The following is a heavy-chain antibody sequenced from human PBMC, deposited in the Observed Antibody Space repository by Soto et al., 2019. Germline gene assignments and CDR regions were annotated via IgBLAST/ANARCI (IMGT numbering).Heavy chain of an antibody. CDR3: ARAGYYGSGILL. V-gene: IGHV3-48*02. J-gene: IGHJ4*02. CDR1: GFTFNSYS. Sequence: ESGGGLVQPGGPLRLSCAASGFTFNSYSMNWVRQAPGKGLEWVSYISSSSSTIYYADSVKGRFTISRDNAKNSLYLQMNSLRDEDTAVYYCARAGYYGSGILLWGQGTLVTVSS. CDR2: ISSSSSTI. D-gene: IGHD3-10*01.